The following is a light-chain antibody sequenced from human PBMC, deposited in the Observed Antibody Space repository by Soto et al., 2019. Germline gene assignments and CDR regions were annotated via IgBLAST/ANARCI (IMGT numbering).Light chain of an antibody. CDR1: QSVSSSY. J-gene: IGKJ3*01. Sequence: EIVLTQSPGTLSLSPGERATLSCRASQSVSSSYLAWYQQKPGQAPRLLIYGASSRATGSTDRFSGSGSGTDFTLTISRREPEDFAVYYCQQYGSSLFTFGPGTKVDIK. CDR2: GAS. V-gene: IGKV3-20*01. CDR3: QQYGSSLFT.